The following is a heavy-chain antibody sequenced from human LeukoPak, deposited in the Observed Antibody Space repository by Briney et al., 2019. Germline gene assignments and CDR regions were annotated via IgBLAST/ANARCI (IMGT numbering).Heavy chain of an antibody. V-gene: IGHV3-30-3*01. Sequence: SGGSLRLSCAASGFTFSSYAMHWVRQAPGEGLEWVAVISYDGSNKYYADSVKGRFTISRDNSKNTLYLQMNSLRAEDTAVYYCARDLKYCSSTSCLPPWYYYYGMDVWGQGTTVTVSS. D-gene: IGHD2-2*01. CDR3: ARDLKYCSSTSCLPPWYYYYGMDV. CDR2: ISYDGSNK. J-gene: IGHJ6*02. CDR1: GFTFSSYA.